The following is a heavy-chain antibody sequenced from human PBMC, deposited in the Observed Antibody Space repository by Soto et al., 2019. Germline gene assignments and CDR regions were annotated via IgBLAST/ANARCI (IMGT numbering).Heavy chain of an antibody. V-gene: IGHV1-46*01. Sequence: ASVKVSCKASGYTFTNYHIHWVRQAPEDGLEWMGRINPSGGTTIYAQKFHGRVTMTRDTSTSTVYMELSSLRSEDTAVYYCAREVLIDLIYFDYWGQGALVTVPS. J-gene: IGHJ4*02. CDR2: INPSGGTT. CDR1: GYTFTNYH. CDR3: AREVLIDLIYFDY. D-gene: IGHD2-21*01.